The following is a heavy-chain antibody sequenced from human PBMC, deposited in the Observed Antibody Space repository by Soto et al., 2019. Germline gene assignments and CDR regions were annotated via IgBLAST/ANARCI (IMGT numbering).Heavy chain of an antibody. J-gene: IGHJ4*02. CDR1: GYTFTSYG. D-gene: IGHD3-3*01. V-gene: IGHV1-18*04. CDR3: ARDRAVLRFLEWPSVE. CDR2: ISAYNGNT. Sequence: QVQLVQSGAEVKKPGASVKVSCKASGYTFTSYGISWVRQAPGQGLEWMGWISAYNGNTNYAQQLQGRVTMTTDTSTSTAYMELRSLRSDDTAVYYCARDRAVLRFLEWPSVEWGQGTLVTVSS.